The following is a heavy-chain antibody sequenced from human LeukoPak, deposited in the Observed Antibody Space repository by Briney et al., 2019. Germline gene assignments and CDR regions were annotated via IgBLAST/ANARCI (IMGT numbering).Heavy chain of an antibody. Sequence: PSETLSLTCTVSGYSISSGYYWGWIRQPPGEGLEWIGSIYHSGSTYYNPSLKSRVTISVDTSKNQFSLKLSSVTAADTAVYYCAREAGDGYNQFDYWGQGTLVTVSS. CDR1: GYSISSGYY. V-gene: IGHV4-38-2*02. D-gene: IGHD5-24*01. J-gene: IGHJ4*02. CDR2: IYHSGST. CDR3: AREAGDGYNQFDY.